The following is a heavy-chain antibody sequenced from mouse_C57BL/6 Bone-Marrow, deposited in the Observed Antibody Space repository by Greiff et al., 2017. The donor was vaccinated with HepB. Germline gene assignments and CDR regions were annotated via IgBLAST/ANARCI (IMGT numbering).Heavy chain of an antibody. CDR2: INYDGSST. CDR3: ARGGSRWDFDY. CDR1: GFTFSDYY. D-gene: IGHD1-1*01. J-gene: IGHJ2*01. Sequence: EVKVVESEGGLVQPGSSMKLSCTASGFTFSDYYMAWVRQVPEKGLEWVANINYDGSSTYYLDSLKSRFIISRDNAKNTLYLQMSSLKSEDAAAYYCARGGSRWDFDYWGQGTTLTVSS. V-gene: IGHV5-16*01.